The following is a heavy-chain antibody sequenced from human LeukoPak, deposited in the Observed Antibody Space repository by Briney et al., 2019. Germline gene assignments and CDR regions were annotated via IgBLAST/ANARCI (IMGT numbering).Heavy chain of an antibody. CDR1: GYSFSSYY. CDR2: IDPSGGDT. D-gene: IGHD6-19*01. V-gene: IGHV1-46*01. J-gene: IGHJ6*03. CDR3: ARDGTKTRTTNAPHSSGWYGGPRYYYYYYMDV. Sequence: ASVKVSCKASGYSFSSYYMHWVRLAPGQGLEWMGIIDPSGGDTTYAPKFQDRVTLTRDTSTSTVYLGLSSLRSDDTAIYYCARDGTKTRTTNAPHSSGWYGGPRYYYYYYMDVWGKGTSVTISS.